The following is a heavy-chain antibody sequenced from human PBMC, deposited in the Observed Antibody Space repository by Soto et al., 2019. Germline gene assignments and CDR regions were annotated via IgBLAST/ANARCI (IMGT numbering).Heavy chain of an antibody. D-gene: IGHD3-10*01. CDR2: INPESTTL. J-gene: IGHJ4*02. CDR3: TKVTFCAWDS. Sequence: EAQLVESGGGLVQPGGSLTLSCTASEITLNIYWMHWIRQAPGKGLVWVSRINPESTTLTYADSVTGRFTISRDSAKNTLYLQMNGLSAEDTAIYYCTKVTFCAWDSWGQGTLVTVS. CDR1: EITLNIYW. V-gene: IGHV3-74*01.